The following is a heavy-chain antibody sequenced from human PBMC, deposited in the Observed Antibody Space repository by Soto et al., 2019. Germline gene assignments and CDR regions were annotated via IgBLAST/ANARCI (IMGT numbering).Heavy chain of an antibody. CDR3: ARGTGYCSGGSCSNWFDP. J-gene: IGHJ5*02. CDR1: GGSFSGYY. D-gene: IGHD2-15*01. CDR2: INHSGST. Sequence: QVQLQQWGAGLLKPSETLSLTCAVYGGSFSGYYWSWIRQPPGKGLELIGEINHSGSTNYNPSLKSRVTITVDTSKNQFSLKLNSVTAADTAVYYCARGTGYCSGGSCSNWFDPWGQGTLVTVAS. V-gene: IGHV4-34*01.